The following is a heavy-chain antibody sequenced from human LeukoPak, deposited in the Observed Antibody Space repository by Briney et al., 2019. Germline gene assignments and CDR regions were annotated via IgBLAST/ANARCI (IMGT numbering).Heavy chain of an antibody. D-gene: IGHD3-16*01. CDR1: GSTFSSYA. CDR3: ARGLTVKRSGDPNWFDP. CDR2: IIPIFGTA. V-gene: IGHV1-69*06. Sequence: SVEVSCKASGSTFSSYAISWVRQAPGQGLEWMGGIIPIFGTANYAQKFQGRVTITADKSTSTAYMELSSLRSEDTAVYYCARGLTVKRSGDPNWFDPWGQGTLVTVSS. J-gene: IGHJ5*02.